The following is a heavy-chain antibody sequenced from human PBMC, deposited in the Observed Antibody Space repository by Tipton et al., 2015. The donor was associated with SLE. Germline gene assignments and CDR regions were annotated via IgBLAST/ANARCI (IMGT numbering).Heavy chain of an antibody. CDR2: IHTSGGT. CDR1: GGSISSGSYF. V-gene: IGHV4-61*02. Sequence: TLSLTCTLSGGSISSGSYFWTWIRQPAGKGLEWLGRIHTSGGTSYNPSLEGRVTISMDNSKNQFSLKLNSVTAADTAVYYCARDKNLNWFDPWGQGTLITVSS. J-gene: IGHJ5*02. CDR3: ARDKNLNWFDP.